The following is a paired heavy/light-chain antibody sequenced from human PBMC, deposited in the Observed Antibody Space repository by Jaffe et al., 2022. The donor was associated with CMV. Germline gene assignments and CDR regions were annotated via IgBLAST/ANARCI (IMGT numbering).Light chain of an antibody. CDR1: SGHSNYA. CDR3: QTWGTAIRV. CDR2: VNSDGSH. J-gene: IGLJ3*02. V-gene: IGLV4-69*01. Sequence: QLVLTQSPSASASLGASVKLTCTLSSGHSNYAIAWHQQQPEKGPRYLMNVNSDGSHNKVDGIPDRFSGSSSGAERYLTISSLQSEDEADYYCQTWGTAIRVFGGGTKLTVL.
Heavy chain of an antibody. J-gene: IGHJ4*02. Sequence: EVQLVESGGGLVQPGRSLRLSCSASGFTFDDYTMHWVRQAPGKGLEWVSRINWNSDSIGYADSVKGRFTISRDNARNSLYLQMNSLRVEDTALYYCAKDGPGSEGALAYWGQGVLVTVSP. CDR2: INWNSDSI. CDR3: AKDGPGSEGALAY. CDR1: GFTFDDYT. D-gene: IGHD1-26*01. V-gene: IGHV3-9*01.